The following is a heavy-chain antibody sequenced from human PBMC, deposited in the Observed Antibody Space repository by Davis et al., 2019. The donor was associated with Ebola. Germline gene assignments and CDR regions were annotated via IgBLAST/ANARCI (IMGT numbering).Heavy chain of an antibody. CDR2: ISSSSSTI. CDR1: GFTFSSYS. Sequence: PGGSLRLSCAASGFTFSSYSMNWVRQAPGKGLEWVSSISSSSSTIYYADSVKGRFTISRDNAKNSLYLQMNSLRDEDTAAYYCARWTATDRAFDIWGKRTMVTVSS. D-gene: IGHD5-12*01. J-gene: IGHJ3*02. CDR3: ARWTATDRAFDI. V-gene: IGHV3-48*02.